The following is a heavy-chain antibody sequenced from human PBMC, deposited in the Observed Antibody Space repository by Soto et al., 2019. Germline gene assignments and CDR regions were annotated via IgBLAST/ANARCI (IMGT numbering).Heavy chain of an antibody. Sequence: QVQVVQSGAEVKKPGSSVKVSCKASGGTFSNYAISWVRQAPGHGLEWVGGIIPLTETPVYAQTVQGRLTITADEITRAAYMELSSLRSDDTAVYYCAIGTRTSWTCDFWGQGTLVTVSS. J-gene: IGHJ4*02. V-gene: IGHV1-69*01. CDR3: AIGTRTSWTCDF. CDR1: GGTFSNYA. CDR2: IIPLTETP. D-gene: IGHD2-2*01.